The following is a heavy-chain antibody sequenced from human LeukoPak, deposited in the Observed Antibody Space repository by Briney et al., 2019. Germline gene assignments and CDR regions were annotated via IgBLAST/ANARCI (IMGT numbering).Heavy chain of an antibody. CDR2: ISAYNGNT. V-gene: IGHV1-18*01. CDR3: ARAQSIHSSGNTLRY. J-gene: IGHJ4*02. CDR1: GYTFTSYG. D-gene: IGHD3-22*01. Sequence: ASVKVSCKASGYTFTSYGISWVRQAPGQGLEWMGWISAYNGNTNYAQRPQGRVTMTRNTSISTAYMELSSLRSEDTAVYHCARAQSIHSSGNTLRYWGQGTLVTVSS.